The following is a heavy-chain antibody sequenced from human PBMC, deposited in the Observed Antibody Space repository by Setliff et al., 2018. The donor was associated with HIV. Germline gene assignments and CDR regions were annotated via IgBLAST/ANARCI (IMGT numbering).Heavy chain of an antibody. J-gene: IGHJ4*02. Sequence: SETLSLTCGVSGGSFGGVYWTRIRQSPQKGLEWIGESNQSGSTSYNPSLKSRATISVDTSEKKVSLNLTSVTAADTAVYYCARVASWGGRGYLDIWGQGSLVTVSS. V-gene: IGHV4-34*01. D-gene: IGHD3-16*01. CDR3: ARVASWGGRGYLDI. CDR2: SNQSGST. CDR1: GGSFGGVY.